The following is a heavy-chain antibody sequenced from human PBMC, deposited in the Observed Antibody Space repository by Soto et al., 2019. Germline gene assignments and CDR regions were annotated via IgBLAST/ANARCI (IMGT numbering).Heavy chain of an antibody. J-gene: IGHJ6*02. Sequence: ASVKVSCKASGYTFTSYDINWVRQATGQGLEWMRWMNPNSGNTGYAQKFQGRVTMTRNTSISTAYMELSSLRSEDTAVYYCARVDRYCSSTSCYYYYGMDVWGQGTTVTVSS. D-gene: IGHD2-2*01. V-gene: IGHV1-8*01. CDR1: GYTFTSYD. CDR2: MNPNSGNT. CDR3: ARVDRYCSSTSCYYYYGMDV.